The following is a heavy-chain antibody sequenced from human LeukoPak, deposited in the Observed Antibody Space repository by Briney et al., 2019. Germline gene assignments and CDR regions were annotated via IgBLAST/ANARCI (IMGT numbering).Heavy chain of an antibody. V-gene: IGHV1-8*01. CDR3: ATLSGYAYYFDY. CDR1: GYTFTSYD. J-gene: IGHJ4*02. CDR2: MNPNSGNT. D-gene: IGHD5-12*01. Sequence: ASVKVSCKASGYTFTSYDINWVRQATGQGLEWMGWMNPNSGNTGYAQKFQGRVTMTEDTSTDTAYMELSSLRSEDTAVYYCATLSGYAYYFDYWGQGTLVTVSS.